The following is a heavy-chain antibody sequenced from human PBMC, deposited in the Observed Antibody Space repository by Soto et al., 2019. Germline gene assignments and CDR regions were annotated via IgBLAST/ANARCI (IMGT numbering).Heavy chain of an antibody. Sequence: SETLSLTCTVSGGSISSSSYYWGWIRQPPGKGLEWIGSIYYSGSTYYNPSLKSRVTISVDTSKNQFSLKLSSVTAADTAVYYCAIAAVLLWFGEYNWFDPWGQGTLVTVS. J-gene: IGHJ5*02. D-gene: IGHD3-10*01. CDR3: AIAAVLLWFGEYNWFDP. V-gene: IGHV4-39*01. CDR2: IYYSGST. CDR1: GGSISSSSYY.